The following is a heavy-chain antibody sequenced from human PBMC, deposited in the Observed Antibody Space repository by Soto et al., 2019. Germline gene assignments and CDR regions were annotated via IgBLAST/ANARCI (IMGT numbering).Heavy chain of an antibody. CDR3: ARRMIGIGDYFDY. D-gene: IGHD1-26*01. J-gene: IGHJ4*02. CDR1: GGSISSYY. Sequence: SETLSLTCTVSGGSISSYYWSWIRQPPGKGLEWIGYIYYSGSTNYNPSLKSRVTISVDTSKNQFSLKLSSVTAADTAVYYCARRMIGIGDYFDYWGQGTLVTVS. V-gene: IGHV4-59*08. CDR2: IYYSGST.